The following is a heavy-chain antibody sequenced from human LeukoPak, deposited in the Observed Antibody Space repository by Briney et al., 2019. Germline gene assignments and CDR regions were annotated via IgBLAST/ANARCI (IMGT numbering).Heavy chain of an antibody. Sequence: PGGSLRLSCAASGFTFSNYSMNWVRQAPGKGLEWVSSISSSSSYIYYADSVKGRFTISRDNAKNSLYLQMNSLRAEDTAVYYCARVSSGYSSSWYPQSDYYYYGMDVRGQGTTVTVSS. J-gene: IGHJ6*02. CDR3: ARVSSGYSSSWYPQSDYYYYGMDV. D-gene: IGHD6-13*01. CDR2: ISSSSSYI. CDR1: GFTFSNYS. V-gene: IGHV3-21*01.